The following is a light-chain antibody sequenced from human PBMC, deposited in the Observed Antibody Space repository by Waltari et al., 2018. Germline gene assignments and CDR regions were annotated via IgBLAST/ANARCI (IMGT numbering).Light chain of an antibody. CDR3: AAWDDSLSGVV. V-gene: IGLV1-47*01. CDR1: SSNIGNNY. CDR2: RNN. J-gene: IGLJ2*01. Sequence: QSVLTQPPSASGTPGQRVTISCSGSSSNIGNNYVNWYHQVPGTAPKLLIYRNNQRPSGVPDRVSGSKSGTSASLAISGLRSEDEGDYYCAAWDDSLSGVVFGVGTKLTVL.